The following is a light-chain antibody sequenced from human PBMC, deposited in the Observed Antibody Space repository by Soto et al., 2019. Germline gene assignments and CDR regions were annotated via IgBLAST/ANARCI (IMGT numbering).Light chain of an antibody. CDR1: STDVDGYDY. Sequence: QSVLTQPASVSGSPGQSITISCTGDSTDVDGYDYVSWYQQHPGQAPKLMIYDVNNRPSGVSYRFSGSKSGDTASLTISGLQAEDDADYYCSSYTSSAPFYVFGTGTKLTVL. CDR3: SSYTSSAPFYV. CDR2: DVN. J-gene: IGLJ1*01. V-gene: IGLV2-14*03.